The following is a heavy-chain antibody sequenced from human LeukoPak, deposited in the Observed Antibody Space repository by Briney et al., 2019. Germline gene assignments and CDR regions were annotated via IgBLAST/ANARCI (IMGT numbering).Heavy chain of an antibody. J-gene: IGHJ2*01. Sequence: GGSLRLSCAASGFTFSSYGMHWVRQAPGKGLEWVAVISYDGSNKYYADSVKGRFTISRDNSKNTLYLQMNSLRAEDTAVYDCAKHPDSSGYYPLWYFDLWGRGTLVTVSS. CDR3: AKHPDSSGYYPLWYFDL. D-gene: IGHD3-22*01. V-gene: IGHV3-30*18. CDR2: ISYDGSNK. CDR1: GFTFSSYG.